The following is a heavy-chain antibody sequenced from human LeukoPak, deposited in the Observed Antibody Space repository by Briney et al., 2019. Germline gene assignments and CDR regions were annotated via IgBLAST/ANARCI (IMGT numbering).Heavy chain of an antibody. CDR1: GFTFNNFG. CDR3: AKDLHGGYSSDY. D-gene: IGHD4-23*01. V-gene: IGHV3-30*02. Sequence: TGXXLRLSCAASGFTFNNFGMHWVRQAPGKGVEWVSFIGYEGVHKYYADSVKGRFTISKDNSKATLYLQMNSLRPEDTAVYYCAKDLHGGYSSDYWGQGTLVTVFS. CDR2: IGYEGVHK. J-gene: IGHJ4*02.